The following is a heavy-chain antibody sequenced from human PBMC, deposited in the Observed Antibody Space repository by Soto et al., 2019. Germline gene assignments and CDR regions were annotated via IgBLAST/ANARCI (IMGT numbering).Heavy chain of an antibody. V-gene: IGHV1-69*01. Sequence: QVQLVQSGAEVKKPGSSVKVSCKASGGTFSSYAISWVRQAPGQGLEWMGGIIPIFGTANYAQKFQGRVTITADESTSTGYMELSSLRSEDTAVYYCARRGGVVVVPAAMLDYYYGMDVWGQGTTVTVSS. D-gene: IGHD2-2*01. CDR3: ARRGGVVVVPAAMLDYYYGMDV. J-gene: IGHJ6*02. CDR1: GGTFSSYA. CDR2: IIPIFGTA.